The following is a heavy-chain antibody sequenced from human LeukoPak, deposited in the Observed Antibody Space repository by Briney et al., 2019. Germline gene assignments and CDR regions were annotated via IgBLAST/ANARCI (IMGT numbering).Heavy chain of an antibody. CDR1: GYSISSGYY. CDR3: ARRVFPDYFDY. Sequence: SETLSLTCAVSGYSISSGYYWGWLRQPPGTGLEWIGSIYQSGSTNYNPSLKSRDPISVDTSKNQFSLNLRSVTGAHAAVYSFARRVFPDYFDYWGEGTLVTVSS. CDR2: IYQSGST. J-gene: IGHJ4*02. V-gene: IGHV4-38-2*01. D-gene: IGHD3-10*01.